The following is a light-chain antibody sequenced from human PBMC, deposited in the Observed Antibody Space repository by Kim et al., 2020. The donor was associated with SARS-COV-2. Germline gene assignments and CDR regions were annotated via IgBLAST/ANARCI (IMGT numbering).Light chain of an antibody. CDR1: QSVLFSSNVKNY. CDR2: WAF. V-gene: IGKV4-1*01. Sequence: DIVMSQSPDSLAVSLGERATINSKPSQSVLFSSNVKNYLAWYQQKPGQPPKLLISWAFTRESGVPDRFSGSGSGTDFTLTITSLQAEDVAVYYCQQYYTLPWTFGQGTKVDIK. J-gene: IGKJ1*01. CDR3: QQYYTLPWT.